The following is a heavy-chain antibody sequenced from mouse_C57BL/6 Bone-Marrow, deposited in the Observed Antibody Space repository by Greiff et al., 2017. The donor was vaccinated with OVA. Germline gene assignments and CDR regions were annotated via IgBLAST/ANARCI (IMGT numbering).Heavy chain of an antibody. CDR2: IDPEDGDT. V-gene: IGHV14-1*01. CDR1: GFNIKDYY. Sequence: EVQLQESGAELVRPGASVKLSCTASGFNIKDYYMHWVKQRPEQGLEWIGRIDPEDGDTEYAPKFKGKATMTADTSSNTAYMQFSSLTSEDSAIYYCARMNGYYGGFAYWGQGTLVTVSA. D-gene: IGHD2-3*01. J-gene: IGHJ3*01. CDR3: ARMNGYYGGFAY.